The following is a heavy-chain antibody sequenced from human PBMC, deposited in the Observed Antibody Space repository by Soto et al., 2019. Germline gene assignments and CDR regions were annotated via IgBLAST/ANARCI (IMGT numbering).Heavy chain of an antibody. Sequence: SETLSLTCTVSGGSISSGGYYWSWIRQHPGKGLEWIGYIYYSGSTYYNPSLKSRVTISVDTSKNQFSLKLSSVTAADTAVYYCARAKQLDNWFDPWGQGTLVTVSS. J-gene: IGHJ5*02. D-gene: IGHD6-13*01. V-gene: IGHV4-31*03. CDR2: IYYSGST. CDR3: ARAKQLDNWFDP. CDR1: GGSISSGGYY.